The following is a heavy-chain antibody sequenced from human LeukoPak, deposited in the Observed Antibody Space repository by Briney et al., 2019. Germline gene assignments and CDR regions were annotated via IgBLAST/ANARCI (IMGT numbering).Heavy chain of an antibody. Sequence: SETLSLTCTVSGGSISSYYWSWIRQPPGKGLEWIGYIYYSGSTNYNPSLKSRVTISVDTSKNQFSLKLSSVTAADTAVYYCARVPHRGYYYYYGMDVWGQGTTVTVSS. D-gene: IGHD1-14*01. V-gene: IGHV4-59*01. CDR1: GGSISSYY. CDR2: IYYSGST. J-gene: IGHJ6*02. CDR3: ARVPHRGYYYYYGMDV.